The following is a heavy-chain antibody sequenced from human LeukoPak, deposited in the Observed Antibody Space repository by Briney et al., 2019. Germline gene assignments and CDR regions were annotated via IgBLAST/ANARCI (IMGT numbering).Heavy chain of an antibody. J-gene: IGHJ6*03. CDR1: GFTFSSYG. Sequence: GGSLRLSCAASGFTFSSYGMHWVRQAPGKGLEWVSSITNTGSYKYYADSLKGRFTISRDNAKNSLYLQLNSLRVEDTAVYYCARDDLPEYYMDVWGQGTTVSVSS. V-gene: IGHV3-21*01. CDR3: ARDDLPEYYMDV. CDR2: ITNTGSYK.